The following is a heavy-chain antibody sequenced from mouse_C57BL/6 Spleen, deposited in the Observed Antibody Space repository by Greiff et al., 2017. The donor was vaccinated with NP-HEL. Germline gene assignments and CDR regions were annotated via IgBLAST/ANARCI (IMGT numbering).Heavy chain of an antibody. CDR2: IYPGDGDT. CDR1: GYAFSSYW. J-gene: IGHJ1*03. V-gene: IGHV1-80*01. CDR3: APYYSNSYWYFDV. Sequence: QVQLQQSGAELVKPGASVKISCKASGYAFSSYWMNWVKQRPGQGLEWIGQIYPGDGDTNYNGKFKGKATLTADKSSSTAYMQLSSLTSEDSAVYFCAPYYSNSYWYFDVWGTGTTVTVSS. D-gene: IGHD2-5*01.